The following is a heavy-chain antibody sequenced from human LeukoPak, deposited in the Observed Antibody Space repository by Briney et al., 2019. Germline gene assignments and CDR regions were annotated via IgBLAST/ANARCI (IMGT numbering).Heavy chain of an antibody. J-gene: IGHJ5*02. D-gene: IGHD6-19*01. CDR3: AKELAPYSSGWYFPDDH. CDR2: IAHDESIA. Sequence: GGSLRLSCAASGFTFSSYAMSWVRQAPGKGLEWVAVIAHDESIAFYADWVKGRFTISRDNSRNTLYLQMNSLRAEDTAVYYCAKELAPYSSGWYFPDDHWGQGAPVTVSS. V-gene: IGHV3-30*18. CDR1: GFTFSSYA.